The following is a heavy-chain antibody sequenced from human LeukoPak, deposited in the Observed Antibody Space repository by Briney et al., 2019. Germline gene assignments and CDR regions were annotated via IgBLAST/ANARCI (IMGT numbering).Heavy chain of an antibody. Sequence: GGSLRLSCAASGLTFSNAWMSWVRQAPGKGLEWVGRIKSKTDGGTTDYAAPVKGRFTISRDDSKNTLYLQMNSLKTEDTAVYYVTTGEVVAAYYLDYWAREPWSPSPQ. CDR3: TTGEVVAAYYLDY. D-gene: IGHD2-15*01. V-gene: IGHV3-15*01. J-gene: IGHJ4*02. CDR2: IKSKTDGGTT. CDR1: GLTFSNAW.